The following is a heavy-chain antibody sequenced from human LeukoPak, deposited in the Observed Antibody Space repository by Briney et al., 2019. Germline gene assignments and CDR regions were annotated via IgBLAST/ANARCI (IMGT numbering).Heavy chain of an antibody. CDR1: GGSISSYY. V-gene: IGHV4-59*08. CDR3: AGTYYYDSSGYLHPTIFDY. J-gene: IGHJ4*02. D-gene: IGHD3-22*01. CDR2: IYYSGST. Sequence: SETLSLTCTVSGGSISSYYWSWIRQPPGKGLEWIGYIYYSGSTNYNPSLKSRVTISVDTSKNQFSLKLSSVTAADTAVYYCAGTYYYDSSGYLHPTIFDYWGQGTLVTVSS.